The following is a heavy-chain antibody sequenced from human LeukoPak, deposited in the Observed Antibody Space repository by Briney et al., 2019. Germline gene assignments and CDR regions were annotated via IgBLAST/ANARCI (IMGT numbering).Heavy chain of an antibody. CDR1: GYSLRSFW. J-gene: IGHJ4*02. CDR2: IDPDDSET. Sequence: GESLKISCKASGYSLRSFWIGWVRQMPGKGLEWMGVIDPDDSETRYSPSFQGQVTISADKSISTAYLQWSTLKASDSAMYYCARRPLLYGSGSYWDHWGQGTLVTVSS. CDR3: ARRPLLYGSGSYWDH. D-gene: IGHD3-10*01. V-gene: IGHV5-51*01.